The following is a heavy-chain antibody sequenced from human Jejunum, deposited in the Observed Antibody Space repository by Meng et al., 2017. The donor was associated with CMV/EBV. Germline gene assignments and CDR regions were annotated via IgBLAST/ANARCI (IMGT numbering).Heavy chain of an antibody. J-gene: IGHJ5*02. CDR3: ARGAAAGNL. D-gene: IGHD6-13*01. CDR2: TYYRSKWYT. Sequence: CAISGDSVSSNSATWNWIRQSPSRGLEWLGRTYYRSKWYTDYAVSVKSRITVNPDTSKNQFSLQLNSVTPEDTAMYYCARGAAAGNLWGQGTLVTVSS. CDR1: GDSVSSNSAT. V-gene: IGHV6-1*01.